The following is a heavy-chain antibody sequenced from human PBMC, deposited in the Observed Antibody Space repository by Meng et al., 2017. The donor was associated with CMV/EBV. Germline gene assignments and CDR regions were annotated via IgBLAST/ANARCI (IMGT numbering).Heavy chain of an antibody. D-gene: IGHD3-10*01. CDR3: ARGFTGVLLWFGESLGWFDP. V-gene: IGHV4-30-4*08. J-gene: IGHJ5*02. CDR1: GGSISSGDYY. Sequence: QGQLQESGPGLVKPSQTLSLTCTVSGGSISSGDYYWSWIRQPPGKGLEWIGYIYYSGSTYYNPSLKSRVTISVDTSKNQFSLKLSSVTAADTAVYYCARGFTGVLLWFGESLGWFDPWGQGTLVTVSS. CDR2: IYYSGST.